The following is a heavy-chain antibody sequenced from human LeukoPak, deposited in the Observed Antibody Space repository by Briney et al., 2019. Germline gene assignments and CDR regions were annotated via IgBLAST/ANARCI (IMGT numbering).Heavy chain of an antibody. CDR2: IIPIFGTA. D-gene: IGHD6-6*01. CDR1: GYTFINYA. CDR3: ARGGRLYSSSSSRPFDY. J-gene: IGHJ4*02. Sequence: SVKVSCKASGYTFINYAISWVRQAPGQGLEWMGGIIPIFGTANYAQKFQGRVTITADESTSTAYMELSSLRSEDTAVYYCARGGRLYSSSSSRPFDYWGQGTLVTVSS. V-gene: IGHV1-69*13.